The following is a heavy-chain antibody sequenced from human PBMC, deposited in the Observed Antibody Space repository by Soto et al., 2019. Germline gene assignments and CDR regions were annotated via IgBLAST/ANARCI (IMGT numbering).Heavy chain of an antibody. J-gene: IGHJ5*02. V-gene: IGHV3-11*06. CDR2: ISSSSSYT. Sequence: GSLRLSCAASGFTFSDYYMSWIRQAPGKGLEWVSYISSSSSYTNYADSVKGRFTISRDNAKNSLYLQMNSLRAEDTAVYYCASTRYHDSSGPKWFDPWGQGTLVTVSS. D-gene: IGHD6-19*01. CDR3: ASTRYHDSSGPKWFDP. CDR1: GFTFSDYY.